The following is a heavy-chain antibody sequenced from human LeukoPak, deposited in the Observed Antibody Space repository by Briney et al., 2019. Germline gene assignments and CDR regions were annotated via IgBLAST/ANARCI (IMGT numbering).Heavy chain of an antibody. V-gene: IGHV3-23*01. J-gene: IGHJ4*02. D-gene: IGHD7-27*01. CDR3: AKVPNWGSLYFDY. CDR2: ISGSGGST. Sequence: GGSLRLSCAAYGFAFTSYAMSWVRQAPGKGLEWVSAISGSGGSTYYADSVKGRFTISRDNSKNTLYLQMNSLRAEDTAVYYCAKVPNWGSLYFDYWGQGTLVTVSS. CDR1: GFAFTSYA.